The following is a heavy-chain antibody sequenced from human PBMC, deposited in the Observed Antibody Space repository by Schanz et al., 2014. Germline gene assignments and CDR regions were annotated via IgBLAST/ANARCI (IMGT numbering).Heavy chain of an antibody. J-gene: IGHJ5*02. CDR1: TFTFSSDW. D-gene: IGHD3-10*01. CDR3: ARPALWFGDNCFDP. V-gene: IGHV3-74*02. Sequence: EVQLLESGGGLVQPGGSLRLSCAASTFTFSSDWMSWVRQAPGKGLVWVSRIKSDGSSTSYADSVKGRFTISRDNAKNTLYLQMNSLRAEDTAVYYCARPALWFGDNCFDPWGQGTLXTVSS. CDR2: IKSDGSST.